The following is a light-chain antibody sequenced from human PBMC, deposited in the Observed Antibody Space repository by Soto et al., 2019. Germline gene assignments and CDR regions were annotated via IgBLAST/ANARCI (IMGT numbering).Light chain of an antibody. Sequence: DIQMTQSPSTLSASIGDRVTITCRASQSISSWLAWYQQKPGKAPKLLIYKASSLQSGVPSRFSGSGSGTEFTLTISSLHPDDFATYYCQHYNGYPLTFGQGTKVEIK. J-gene: IGKJ1*01. V-gene: IGKV1-5*03. CDR1: QSISSW. CDR2: KAS. CDR3: QHYNGYPLT.